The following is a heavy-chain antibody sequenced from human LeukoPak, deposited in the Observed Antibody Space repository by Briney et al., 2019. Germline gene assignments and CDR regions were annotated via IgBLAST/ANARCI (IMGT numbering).Heavy chain of an antibody. D-gene: IGHD4-11*01. V-gene: IGHV3-23*01. Sequence: PGGSLRLSCAASGFTFSSYAMSWVRQAPGKGLQWVSGISGSGDSTYYGDSVKGRFTISRDNSKNTLYLQMNSLRAEDTAVYYCASPYSNYILSDYWGQGTLVTVSS. J-gene: IGHJ4*02. CDR3: ASPYSNYILSDY. CDR2: ISGSGDST. CDR1: GFTFSSYA.